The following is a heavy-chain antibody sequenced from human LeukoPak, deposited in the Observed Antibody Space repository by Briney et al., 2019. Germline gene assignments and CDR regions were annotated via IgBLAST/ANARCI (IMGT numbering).Heavy chain of an antibody. J-gene: IGHJ4*02. CDR3: ARSYYDSTGYSLDY. V-gene: IGHV4-30-2*02. CDR1: GGSISSGGYS. Sequence: SQTLSLTCAVSGGSISSGGYSWSWIRQPPGKGLRWIGYIYHSGSTYQNPSLKSRVTISVDTSKNQFSLKLSSVTAADTAVYYCARSYYDSTGYSLDYWGQGTLVTVSS. CDR2: IYHSGST. D-gene: IGHD3-22*01.